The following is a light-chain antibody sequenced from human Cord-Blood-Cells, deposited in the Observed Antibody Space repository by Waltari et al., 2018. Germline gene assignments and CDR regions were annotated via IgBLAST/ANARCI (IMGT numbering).Light chain of an antibody. CDR1: SSDVGGYNK. CDR3: CSYAGSYTWV. J-gene: IGLJ3*02. CDR2: DVS. Sequence: QSALTQPRPVSGSPGQAATISCTGTSSDVGGYNKVSWYQHHPSKAHKLKIYDVSKRPSAIPDRFSGSKCGNTASLTICGLQAEDEADYYCCSYAGSYTWVFGGGTKLTVL. V-gene: IGLV2-11*01.